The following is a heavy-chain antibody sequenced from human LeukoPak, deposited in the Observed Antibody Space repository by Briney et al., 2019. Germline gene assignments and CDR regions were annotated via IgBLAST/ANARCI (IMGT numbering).Heavy chain of an antibody. V-gene: IGHV1-2*04. CDR1: GYTFTGYY. CDR2: INPNSGGT. Sequence: GASVKVSCKASGYTFTGYYMHWVRQAPGQGLEWMGWINPNSGGTNYAQKFRAWVTMTRDTSISTAYMELNSLRSDDTAVYYCARDKRFMVRGVRIGDSGLDVWGQGTTVSVSS. CDR3: ARDKRFMVRGVRIGDSGLDV. D-gene: IGHD3-10*01. J-gene: IGHJ6*02.